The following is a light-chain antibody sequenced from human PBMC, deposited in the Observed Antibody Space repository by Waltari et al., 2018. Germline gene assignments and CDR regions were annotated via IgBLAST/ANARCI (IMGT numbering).Light chain of an antibody. Sequence: QLVLTQSPSASASLGASVQLTCTLSSRPSSSTTASHQQQPEKGPGYLMKVNSDGSHSKGDGIPDRFSGSSSGAERYLTISSLQSEDEADYYCQTWGTGIHVVFGGGTKLTVL. V-gene: IGLV4-69*01. J-gene: IGLJ2*01. CDR1: SRPSSST. CDR2: VNSDGSH. CDR3: QTWGTGIHVV.